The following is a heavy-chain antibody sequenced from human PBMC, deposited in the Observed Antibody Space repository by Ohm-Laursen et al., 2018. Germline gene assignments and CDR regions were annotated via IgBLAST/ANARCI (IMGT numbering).Heavy chain of an antibody. CDR2: ISWNSGSI. D-gene: IGHD3-22*01. J-gene: IGHJ4*02. CDR3: ARTIYDRLSCYDY. V-gene: IGHV3-9*01. Sequence: SSLRLSCSASGFTFDDYAMHWVRQAPGKGLEWVSGISWNSGSIGYADSVKGRFTISRDNAKNSLYLQMNSLRAEDTAVYYCARTIYDRLSCYDYWGQGTLVTVSS. CDR1: GFTFDDYA.